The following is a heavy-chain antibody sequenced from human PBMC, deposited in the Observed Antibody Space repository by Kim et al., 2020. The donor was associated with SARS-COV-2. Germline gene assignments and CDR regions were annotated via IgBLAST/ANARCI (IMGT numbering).Heavy chain of an antibody. J-gene: IGHJ6*04. Sequence: GGSLRLSCAASGFTFSSHGMHWVRQAPGKGLEWVAVICYDGSNKYYADSVKGRFTISRDNSKNTLYLQMNSLRAEDTAVYYCARDGSSSFYYYWVDVWGKGTPVTVSS. V-gene: IGHV3-33*01. CDR2: ICYDGSNK. D-gene: IGHD6-13*01. CDR3: ARDGSSSFYYYWVDV. CDR1: GFTFSSHG.